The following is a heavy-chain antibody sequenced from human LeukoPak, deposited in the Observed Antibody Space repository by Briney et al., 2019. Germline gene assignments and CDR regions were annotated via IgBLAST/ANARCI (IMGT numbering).Heavy chain of an antibody. J-gene: IGHJ4*02. CDR2: IYHSGST. CDR3: ARVAVACLAYFDY. CDR1: GGSISSSNW. V-gene: IGHV4-4*02. Sequence: SGTLSLTCAVSGGSISSSNWWSWVRQPPGKGLEWIGEIYHSGSTNYNPSLKSRVTISVDKSKNQFSLKLSSVTAADTAMYYCARVAVACLAYFDYWGQGTLVSVSS. D-gene: IGHD6-19*01.